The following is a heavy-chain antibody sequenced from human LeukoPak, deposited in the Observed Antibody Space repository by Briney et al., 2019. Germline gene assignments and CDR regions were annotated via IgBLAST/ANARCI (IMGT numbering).Heavy chain of an antibody. CDR2: IIPIFGTA. Sequence: GASVKVSCKASGGTFSSYAISWVRQAPGQGLEWMGGIIPIFGTANYAQKFQGRVTITADESTSTAYMELSSLRSEDTAVYYCARGTPYDYVWGSYRLGAFDIWGQGTMVTVSS. J-gene: IGHJ3*02. CDR3: ARGTPYDYVWGSYRLGAFDI. V-gene: IGHV1-69*13. D-gene: IGHD3-16*02. CDR1: GGTFSSYA.